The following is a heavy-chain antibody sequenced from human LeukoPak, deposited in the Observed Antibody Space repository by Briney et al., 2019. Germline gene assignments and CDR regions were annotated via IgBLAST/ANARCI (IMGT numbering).Heavy chain of an antibody. J-gene: IGHJ4*02. V-gene: IGHV4-59*04. CDR3: ARVVGANSGFDY. CDR2: IYYSGST. Sequence: PSETLSLTCTVSGGSISSYYWSWIRQPPGKGLEWIGYIYYSGSTYYNPSLKSRVTISVDTSKNQFSLKLSSVTAADTAVYYCARVVGANSGFDYWGQGTLVTVSS. D-gene: IGHD1-26*01. CDR1: GGSISSYY.